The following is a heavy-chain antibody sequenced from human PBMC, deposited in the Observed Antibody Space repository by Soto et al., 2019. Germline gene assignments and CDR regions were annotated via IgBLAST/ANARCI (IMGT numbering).Heavy chain of an antibody. D-gene: IGHD2-21*02. CDR2: IYYSGSP. J-gene: IGHJ4*02. CDR1: GGSISSSGNYY. CDR3: ARGGWHGGDWYVDY. V-gene: IGHV4-30-4*01. Sequence: QVQLQESGPGLVKPSQTLSLTCAVSGGSISSSGNYYWRWIRQPPGKGLEWLGFIYYSGSPYYNPALRSRLTISVDTSKNRFSLDLPSMTAAGTAMYYCARGGWHGGDWYVDYWGQGTLFTVSS.